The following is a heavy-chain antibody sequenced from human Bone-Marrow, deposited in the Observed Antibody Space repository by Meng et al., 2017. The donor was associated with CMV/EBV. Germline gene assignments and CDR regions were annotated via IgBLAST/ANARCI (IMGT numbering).Heavy chain of an antibody. D-gene: IGHD3-10*01. J-gene: IGHJ4*02. CDR3: ARDHDGSGSYNDY. Sequence: VATGFPVTGNSKNWVRQAPGKGLEWVASISGSGYYIYYADSVKGRFTVSRGNAKNSVYLHMTTLRAEDTAVYYCARDHDGSGSYNDYWGQGTLVTVSS. V-gene: IGHV3-21*06. CDR1: GFPVTGNS. CDR2: ISGSGYYI.